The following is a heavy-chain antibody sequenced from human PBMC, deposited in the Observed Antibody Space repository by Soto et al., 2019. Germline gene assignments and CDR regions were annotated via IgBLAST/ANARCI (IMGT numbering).Heavy chain of an antibody. V-gene: IGHV1-69*13. CDR1: GGTFSSYA. CDR3: ARGWAELSYYYGMDV. Sequence: EASVKVSCKASGGTFSSYAISWVRQAPGQGLEWMGGIIPIFGTANYAQKFQGRVTITADESTSTAYMELSSLRSEDTAVYYCARGWAELSYYYGMDVWGQGTTVTAP. D-gene: IGHD6-19*01. J-gene: IGHJ6*02. CDR2: IIPIFGTA.